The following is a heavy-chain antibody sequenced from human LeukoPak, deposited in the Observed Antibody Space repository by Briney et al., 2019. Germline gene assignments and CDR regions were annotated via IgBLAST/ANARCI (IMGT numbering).Heavy chain of an antibody. CDR1: AFTFSDYY. CDR2: ITSTGDII. J-gene: IGHJ4*02. D-gene: IGHD2-2*01. CDR3: ARDRGGSCSTTSCSTFDY. V-gene: IGHV3-11*04. Sequence: GGSLRLSCAASAFTFSDYYMSWIRQAPGKGLEWVSYITSTGDIIKYADPVKGRFTISRDSAKNSLYLQMNSLRAEDTAVYYCARDRGGSCSTTSCSTFDYWGQGILVTVSS.